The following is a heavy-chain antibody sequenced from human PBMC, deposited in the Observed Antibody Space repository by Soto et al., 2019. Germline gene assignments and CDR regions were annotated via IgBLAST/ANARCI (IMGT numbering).Heavy chain of an antibody. CDR3: AMVDVYVTPSPQDV. J-gene: IGHJ6*02. CDR2: INAYNSNT. CDR1: GYRFTSYG. D-gene: IGHD3-16*01. V-gene: IGHV1-18*01. Sequence: QVQLVQSGAEVKNPGASVKVSCKASGYRFTSYGIGWVRQAPGQGLEWMGWINAYNSNTNYAQNLQGRVTLTTDTSTRTAYMELRSLRSNDTAVYYCAMVDVYVTPSPQDVWGQGTTVTVSS.